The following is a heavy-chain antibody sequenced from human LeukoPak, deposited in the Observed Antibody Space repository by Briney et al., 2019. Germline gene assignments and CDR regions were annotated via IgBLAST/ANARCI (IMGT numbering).Heavy chain of an antibody. Sequence: GESLKISCKGSGYNFTSSWIGWVRQMPGKGLEWMGIIYPGDSDTRYSPSFQGQVTISADKSISTAYLHWSSLKASDTAMYCCARLNRISVAGTGWFDPWGQGTLVIVSS. CDR1: GYNFTSSW. CDR2: IYPGDSDT. J-gene: IGHJ5*02. CDR3: ARLNRISVAGTGWFDP. V-gene: IGHV5-51*01. D-gene: IGHD6-19*01.